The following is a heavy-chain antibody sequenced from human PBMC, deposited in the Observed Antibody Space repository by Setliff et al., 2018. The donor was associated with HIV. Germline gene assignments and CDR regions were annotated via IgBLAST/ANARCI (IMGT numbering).Heavy chain of an antibody. J-gene: IGHJ4*02. CDR1: GFTFSGSA. CDR2: IRTKTNTYAT. Sequence: GGSLRLSCSASGFTFSGSAMHWVRQASGKGLEWVGLIRTKTNTYATAYGASVKGRFTISRDDSKSTADLQMNSLKTEDTAVYYCTRDAVIEGYSYGSGCGYCGQGTLVTVSS. V-gene: IGHV3-73*01. CDR3: TRDAVIEGYSYGSGCGY. D-gene: IGHD5-18*01.